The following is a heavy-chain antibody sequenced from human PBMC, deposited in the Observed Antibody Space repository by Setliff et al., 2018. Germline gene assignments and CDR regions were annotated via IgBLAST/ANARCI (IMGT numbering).Heavy chain of an antibody. V-gene: IGHV4-61*09. CDR3: ARMSGFQYIDV. CDR1: GDSISSRRHC. Sequence: SETLSLPCTVSGDSISSRRHCWGWFRQPAGKELEWIGQIYTSWSTNYNPSLKSRVTISLDTSKNQFSLSLTSVTAEDTAVYYCARMSGFQYIDVWDKGTTVTDSS. J-gene: IGHJ6*03. CDR2: IYTSWST. D-gene: IGHD3-3*01.